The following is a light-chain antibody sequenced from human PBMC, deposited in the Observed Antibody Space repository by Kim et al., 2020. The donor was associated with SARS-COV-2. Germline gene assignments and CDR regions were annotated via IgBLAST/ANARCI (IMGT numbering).Light chain of an antibody. CDR1: KLGDKY. V-gene: IGLV3-1*01. CDR2: QDS. CDR3: QAWDSSTAS. J-gene: IGLJ1*01. Sequence: SYELTQPPSVSVSPGQTASITCSGDKLGDKYACWYQQKPGQSPVLVIYQDSKRPSGIPERFSGSNSGNTATLTIRGTQAMDEADYYCQAWDSSTASFGTGTKVTDL.